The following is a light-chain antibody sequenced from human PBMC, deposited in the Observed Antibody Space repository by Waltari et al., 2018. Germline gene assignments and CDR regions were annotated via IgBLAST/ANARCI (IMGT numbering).Light chain of an antibody. Sequence: QSALTQPASVSGSPGQSIAISCTGTSSDVGGYNAVSWYQQHPGKASKLIIYDVSNRPLGVSDRFSGSKSGNTASLTISGLQTEDEADYYCSSYTSSSTYVFGIGTKVTVL. V-gene: IGLV2-14*03. CDR1: SSDVGGYNA. CDR3: SSYTSSSTYV. CDR2: DVS. J-gene: IGLJ1*01.